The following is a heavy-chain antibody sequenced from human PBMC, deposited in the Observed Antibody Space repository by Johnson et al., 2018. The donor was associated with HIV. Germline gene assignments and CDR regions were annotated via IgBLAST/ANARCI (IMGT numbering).Heavy chain of an antibody. CDR2: LYSGGNT. V-gene: IGHV3-53*01. J-gene: IGHJ3*02. D-gene: IGHD3-10*01. CDR1: GLIVSNNY. CDR3: AREGKDAFDI. Sequence: VQLAESGGGLIQPGGSLRVSCAASGLIVSNNYMTWVRQAPGKGLEWVSTLYSGGNTYYADSVKGRFTISRDNSKNTLYLQMNSRRAEDTAVYYCAREGKDAFDIWGQGTMVTVSS.